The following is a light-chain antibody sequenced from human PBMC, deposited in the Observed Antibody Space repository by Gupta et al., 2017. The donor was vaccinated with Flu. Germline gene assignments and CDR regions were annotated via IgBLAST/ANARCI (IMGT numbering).Light chain of an antibody. J-gene: IGKJ4*01. CDR3: QQICSNPSLS. CDR1: QSIVRY. CDR2: AAS. Sequence: IHMTQSPSSLSASVGDRVTITCRARQSIVRYLYWYQQKQGEAPKLLIFAASSWQSGVLSRFSGSGSGKDVTITISSRQQEDFAAYYCQQICSNPSLSFGGGTKVEIK. V-gene: IGKV1-39*01.